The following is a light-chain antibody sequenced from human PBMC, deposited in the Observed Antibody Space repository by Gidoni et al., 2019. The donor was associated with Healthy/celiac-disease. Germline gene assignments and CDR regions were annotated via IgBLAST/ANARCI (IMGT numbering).Light chain of an antibody. CDR3: QQYGSSPFT. CDR1: QSVSSSY. Sequence: ELVLTQSPGTLSLSPGERATLSCRASQSVSSSYLAWYQQKPGQAPRLLIDGASSRATGIPDRFSGSGSGTDFTLTISRLEPEDFAVYYCQQYGSSPFTFGGGTKVEIK. J-gene: IGKJ4*01. V-gene: IGKV3-20*01. CDR2: GAS.